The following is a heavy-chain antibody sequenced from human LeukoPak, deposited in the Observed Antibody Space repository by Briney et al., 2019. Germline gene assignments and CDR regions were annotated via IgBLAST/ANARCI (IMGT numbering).Heavy chain of an antibody. D-gene: IGHD2-15*01. CDR1: GYTFTNYA. V-gene: IGHV1-3*01. Sequence: GASVKVSCKGSGYTFTNYAVHWARQAPGQRLEWLGWINPGNGDTKYSQNFQGRVTVTSDTSAATAYVELNSLTSEDTAVYYCARERWHCRVNCYSVYYCALDVWGQGTTVTVSS. CDR2: INPGNGDT. J-gene: IGHJ6*02. CDR3: ARERWHCRVNCYSVYYCALDV.